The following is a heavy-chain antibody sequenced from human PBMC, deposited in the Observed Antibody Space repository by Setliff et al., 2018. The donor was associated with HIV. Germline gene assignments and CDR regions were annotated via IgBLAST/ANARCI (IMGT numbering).Heavy chain of an antibody. V-gene: IGHV4-34*01. D-gene: IGHD6-19*01. CDR1: GGSFSEYY. Sequence: SETLSLTCAVYGGSFSEYYWSWVRQPPGKGLEWLGEISHSGTTNYNPSLKSRLTILVDTSKKQFSVKLSSVTAADTAVYYCARQSRQAVAGTRNFDYWGQGTLVTVSS. J-gene: IGHJ4*02. CDR3: ARQSRQAVAGTRNFDY. CDR2: ISHSGTT.